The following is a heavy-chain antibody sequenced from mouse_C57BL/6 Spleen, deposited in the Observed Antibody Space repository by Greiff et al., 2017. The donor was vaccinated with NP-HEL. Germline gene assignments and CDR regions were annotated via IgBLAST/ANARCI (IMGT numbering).Heavy chain of an antibody. CDR3: ARRITTVVVDYFDY. J-gene: IGHJ2*01. D-gene: IGHD1-1*01. Sequence: EVKLQESGAELVKPGASVKLSCTASGFNIKDYYMHWVKQRTEQGLEWIGRIDPEDGETKYAPKFQGKATITADTSSNTAYLQLSSLTSEYTAVYSCARRITTVVVDYFDYWGQGTTLTVSS. CDR1: GFNIKDYY. CDR2: IDPEDGET. V-gene: IGHV14-2*01.